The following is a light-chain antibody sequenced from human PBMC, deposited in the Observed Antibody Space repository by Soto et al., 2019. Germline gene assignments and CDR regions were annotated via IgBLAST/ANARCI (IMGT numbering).Light chain of an antibody. J-gene: IGKJ1*01. Sequence: AIQMTQSPSSLSASVGDRVTITCRASQDIRNELAWYQHNPGKAPKLLIYAASYLQGGVPSRFRGAGSGTDFTLTISSLQPEDFATYYCLQDYNYPRTFGQGNKVEIK. CDR1: QDIRNE. V-gene: IGKV1-6*01. CDR2: AAS. CDR3: LQDYNYPRT.